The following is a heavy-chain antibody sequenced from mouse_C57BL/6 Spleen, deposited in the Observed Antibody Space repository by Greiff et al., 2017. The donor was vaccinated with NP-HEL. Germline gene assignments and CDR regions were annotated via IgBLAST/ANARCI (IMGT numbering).Heavy chain of an antibody. CDR2: ISDGGSYT. J-gene: IGHJ1*03. V-gene: IGHV5-4*01. Sequence: EVKLMESGGGLVKPGGSLKLSCAASGFTFSSYAMSWVRQTPEKRLEWVATISDGGSYTYYPDNVKGRFTISRDNAKNNLYLQMSHLKSEDTAMYYCAREEEDYSTLYWYFDVWGTGTTVTVSS. CDR1: GFTFSSYA. D-gene: IGHD2-5*01. CDR3: AREEEDYSTLYWYFDV.